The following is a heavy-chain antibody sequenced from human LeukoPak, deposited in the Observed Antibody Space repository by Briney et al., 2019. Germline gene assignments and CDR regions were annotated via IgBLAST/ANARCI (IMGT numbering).Heavy chain of an antibody. D-gene: IGHD4-17*01. CDR1: GDTFTSSD. V-gene: IGHV1-8*03. J-gene: IGHJ4*02. CDR2: MNPNSGNT. Sequence: ASVKVSCKASGDTFTSSDINWGRQATGEGLGWMGWMNPNSGNTGYAQKFQGRVTITRNTSISTAYMELSSLRSEDTAVYYCARTLKAGKNYGDCLGYWGQGTLVTVSS. CDR3: ARTLKAGKNYGDCLGY.